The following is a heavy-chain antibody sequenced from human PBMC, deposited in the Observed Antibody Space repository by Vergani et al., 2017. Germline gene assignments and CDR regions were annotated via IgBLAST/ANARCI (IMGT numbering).Heavy chain of an antibody. CDR3: AGTNSYVLRFLEWLSPFDP. CDR2: ISAYNSNT. V-gene: IGHV1-18*04. Sequence: QVQLVQSGAEVKKPGASVKVSCKASGYTFTSYGISWVRQAPGQGLAWMGWISAYNSNTNYAQKLQGRVTMTTDTSTSTAYMELRSLRSDDTSVYYCAGTNSYVLRFLEWLSPFDPWGQGTLVTVSS. D-gene: IGHD3-3*01. J-gene: IGHJ5*02. CDR1: GYTFTSYG.